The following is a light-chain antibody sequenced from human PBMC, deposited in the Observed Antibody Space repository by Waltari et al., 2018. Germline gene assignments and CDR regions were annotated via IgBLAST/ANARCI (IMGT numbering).Light chain of an antibody. CDR1: QSVLSTSTGKSY. CDR3: QQYYDTPWT. CDR2: WAS. Sequence: EIVMAQSPDSLAVSPGERATINCGSSQSVLSTSTGKSYLAWYQQKPGQPPKLLIYWASTRESGVPDRFSGSGSGTDFTLTISSLQAEDVAVYYCQQYYDTPWTFGQGTKVEIK. J-gene: IGKJ1*01. V-gene: IGKV4-1*01.